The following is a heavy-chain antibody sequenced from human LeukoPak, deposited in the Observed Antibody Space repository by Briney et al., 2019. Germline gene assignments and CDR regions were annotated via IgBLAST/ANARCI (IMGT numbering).Heavy chain of an antibody. J-gene: IGHJ4*02. CDR3: ARVWRPHPASPRALKYSYGIKKEQHSNYYFDY. V-gene: IGHV4-39*01. Sequence: SETLSLTCTVSGGSISSSSYYWGWIRQPPGKGLEWIGSIYYSGSTYYNPSLKSRVTISVGTSKNQFSLKLSSVTAADTAVYYCARVWRPHPASPRALKYSYGIKKEQHSNYYFDYWGQGTLVTVSS. CDR1: GGSISSSSYY. D-gene: IGHD5-18*01. CDR2: IYYSGST.